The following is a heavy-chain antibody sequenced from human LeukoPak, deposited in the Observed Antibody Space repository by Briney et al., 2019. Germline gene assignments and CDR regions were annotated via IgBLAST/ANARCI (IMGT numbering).Heavy chain of an antibody. CDR3: AKSARAIFYGDYDYFDY. Sequence: GGSLRLSCAASGFTFDDYAMHWVRQAPGKGLEWVSGISWNSGSIGYADSVKGRFTISRDKAKNSLYLQMNSLRAEDMALYYCAKSARAIFYGDYDYFDYWGQGTLVTVSS. J-gene: IGHJ4*02. CDR1: GFTFDDYA. V-gene: IGHV3-9*03. CDR2: ISWNSGSI. D-gene: IGHD4-17*01.